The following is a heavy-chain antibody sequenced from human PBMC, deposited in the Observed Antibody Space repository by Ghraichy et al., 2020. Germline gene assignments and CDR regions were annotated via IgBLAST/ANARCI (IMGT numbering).Heavy chain of an antibody. CDR1: GFTFDDYG. D-gene: IGHD2-21*02. CDR2: INWNGGST. CDR3: ARGRDCGDDCYSDYYYGMDV. Sequence: GGSLRLSCAASGFTFDDYGMSWVRQAPGKGLEWVSGINWNGGSTGYADSVKGRFTISRDNAKNSLYLQMNSLRAEDTALYHCARGRDCGDDCYSDYYYGMDVWGQGTTVTVSS. V-gene: IGHV3-20*01. J-gene: IGHJ6*02.